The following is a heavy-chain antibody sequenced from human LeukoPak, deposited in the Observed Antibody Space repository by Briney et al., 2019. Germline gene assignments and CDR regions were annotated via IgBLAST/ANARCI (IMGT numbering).Heavy chain of an antibody. V-gene: IGHV4-38-2*01. J-gene: IGHJ6*03. CDR2: IYTSGST. Sequence: PSETLSLTCGVSGYPINSAYYWVWIRQPAGKGLEWIGRIYTSGSTNYNPSLKSRVTISVDTSKNQFSLKLSSVTAADTAVYYCAAGVSADNPAYYYYYYYMDVWGKGTTVTVSS. D-gene: IGHD2-2*01. CDR1: GYPINSAYY. CDR3: AAGVSADNPAYYYYYYYMDV.